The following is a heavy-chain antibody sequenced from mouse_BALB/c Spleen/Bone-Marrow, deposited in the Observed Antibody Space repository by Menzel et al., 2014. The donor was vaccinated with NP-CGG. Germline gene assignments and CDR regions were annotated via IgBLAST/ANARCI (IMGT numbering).Heavy chain of an antibody. CDR1: GYTFTSYV. CDR3: AREGMSTGDY. Sequence: VHVKQSGPELVKPGASVKMSCKASGYTFTSYVLHWVKQTPGQGLEWIGYIYPYNDVTKYNEKFKAKATLTSGKSSSTAYMELSSLTSEDSAVYYCAREGMSTGDYWGQGTTLTVSS. V-gene: IGHV1-14*01. CDR2: IYPYNDVT. D-gene: IGHD2-4*01. J-gene: IGHJ2*01.